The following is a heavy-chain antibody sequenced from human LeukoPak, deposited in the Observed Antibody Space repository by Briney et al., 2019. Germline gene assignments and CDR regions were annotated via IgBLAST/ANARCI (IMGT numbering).Heavy chain of an antibody. CDR2: INHSGST. Sequence: SETLSLTCAVYGGSFSGYYWSWIRQPPGKGLEWIGEINHSGSTNYNPSLKSRVTISVDTSKNQFSLKLSSVTAADTAVYYCARGQNYYYYGMDVWGQGTTVTVSS. J-gene: IGHJ6*02. CDR1: GGSFSGYY. V-gene: IGHV4-34*01. CDR3: ARGQNYYYYGMDV.